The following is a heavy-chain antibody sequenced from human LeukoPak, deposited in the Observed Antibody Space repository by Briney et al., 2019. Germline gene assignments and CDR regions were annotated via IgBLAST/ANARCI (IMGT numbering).Heavy chain of an antibody. CDR2: INPSGGST. J-gene: IGHJ4*02. CDR3: ATSGSYHKYYFDY. CDR1: GYSFSAYC. Sequence: ASVKISCKASGYSFSAYCMHWVRQAPGQGLEWMGVINPSGGSTSYALKFQDRVTVSRDTSTSTVYMELTSLRSDDTAVYFCATSGSYHKYYFDYWGQGTLVTVSS. D-gene: IGHD1-26*01. V-gene: IGHV1-46*01.